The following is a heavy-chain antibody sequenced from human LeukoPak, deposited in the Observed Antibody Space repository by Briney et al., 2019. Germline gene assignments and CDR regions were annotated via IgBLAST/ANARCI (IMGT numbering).Heavy chain of an antibody. CDR1: GFTFSSYE. D-gene: IGHD3-22*01. J-gene: IGHJ4*02. CDR2: ISSSGSTI. V-gene: IGHV3-48*03. Sequence: GGSLRLSCAASGFTFSSYEMNWVRQAPGKGLEWVSYISSSGSTIYYADSVKGRFTISRDNAKNSLYLQMNSLRAEDTAVYYCAKDIYYYDSSGYYQFDYWGQGTLVTVSS. CDR3: AKDIYYYDSSGYYQFDY.